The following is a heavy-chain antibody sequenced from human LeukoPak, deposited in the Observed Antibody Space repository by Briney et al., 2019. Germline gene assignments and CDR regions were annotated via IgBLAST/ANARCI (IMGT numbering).Heavy chain of an antibody. V-gene: IGHV3-30*02. D-gene: IGHD3-22*01. CDR2: IRYDGSNK. CDR1: GFTFSSYG. CDR3: AKDLKVTMIVVVITPLDY. Sequence: GGSLRLSCAASGFTFSSYGMHWVRQASGKGLEWVAFIRYDGSNKYYADSVKGRFTISRDNSKNTLYLQMNSLRAEDTAVYYCAKDLKVTMIVVVITPLDYWGQGTLVTVSS. J-gene: IGHJ4*02.